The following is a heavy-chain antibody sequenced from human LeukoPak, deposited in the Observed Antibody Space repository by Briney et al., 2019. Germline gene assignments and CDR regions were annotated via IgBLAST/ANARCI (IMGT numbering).Heavy chain of an antibody. Sequence: PSETLSLTCAVYGGSFSGYYWSWIRQPPGKGLEWIGEINHSGSTNYNPSLKSRVTISVDTSKNQFSLKLSSVTAADTAVYYCARAPGYSSGWYPTPNWYFDLWGRGTLVTVSS. CDR1: GGSFSGYY. V-gene: IGHV4-34*01. J-gene: IGHJ2*01. D-gene: IGHD6-19*01. CDR3: ARAPGYSSGWYPTPNWYFDL. CDR2: INHSGST.